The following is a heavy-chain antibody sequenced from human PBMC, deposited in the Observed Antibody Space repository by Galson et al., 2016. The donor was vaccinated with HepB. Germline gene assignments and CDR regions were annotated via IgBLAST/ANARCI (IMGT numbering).Heavy chain of an antibody. V-gene: IGHV3-23*01. D-gene: IGHD6-19*01. CDR2: FTYDGGER. CDR3: VDRGSSGRNLYFQH. CDR1: GFSFSSHV. Sequence: SLRLSCAASGFSFSSHVVTWVRQAPGGGLQWLSSFTYDGGERHYADSVTGRFTASRDNSKTPHYHQMNNVRSDDTAIYCCVDRGSSGRNLYFQHWGQGTLVTVSS. J-gene: IGHJ1*01.